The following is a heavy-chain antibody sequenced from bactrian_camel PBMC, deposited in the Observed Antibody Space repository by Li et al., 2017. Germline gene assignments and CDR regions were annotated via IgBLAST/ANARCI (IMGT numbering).Heavy chain of an antibody. CDR1: GVSTSC. CDR2: IDSDGST. D-gene: IGHD3*01. J-gene: IGHJ4*01. Sequence: HVQLVESGGGSVEAGGTLRLSCTASGVSTSCMAWFREAPGKEREGVATIDSDGSTLYADSVKGRFTISKDNAKNTLYLQMNSLKPEDTAIYYCAAAKGLPDLLRGGYLSARSYNYWGRGTQVTVS. CDR3: AAAKGLPDLLRGGYLSARSYNY. V-gene: IGHV3S53*01.